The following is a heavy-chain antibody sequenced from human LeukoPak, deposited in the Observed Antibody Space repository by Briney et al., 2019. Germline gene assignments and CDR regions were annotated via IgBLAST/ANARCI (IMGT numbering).Heavy chain of an antibody. D-gene: IGHD6-19*01. V-gene: IGHV1-2*02. CDR2: INPNSGGT. J-gene: IGHJ5*02. Sequence: ASVKVSCKASGYTFTGYYXXXVRXXPXXXXXXXXWINPNSGGTNYAQKFQGRVTMTRDTSISTAYMELSRLRSDDTAVYYCARDATYSSGWYIDPWGQGTLVTVSS. CDR1: GYTFTGYY. CDR3: ARDATYSSGWYIDP.